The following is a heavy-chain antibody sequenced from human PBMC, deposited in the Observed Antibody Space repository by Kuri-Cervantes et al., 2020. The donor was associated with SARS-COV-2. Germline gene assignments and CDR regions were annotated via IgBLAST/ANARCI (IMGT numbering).Heavy chain of an antibody. V-gene: IGHV3-66*01. CDR2: IYSGGST. Sequence: ETLSLTCAASGFTVSSNYMSWVRQAPGKGLEWDSVIYSGGSTYYADSVKGRFTISRDNSKNTLYLQMNSLRAEDTAVYYCAKGHYYYYDMDVWGKGTTVTVSS. J-gene: IGHJ6*03. CDR3: AKGHYYYYDMDV. CDR1: GFTVSSNY.